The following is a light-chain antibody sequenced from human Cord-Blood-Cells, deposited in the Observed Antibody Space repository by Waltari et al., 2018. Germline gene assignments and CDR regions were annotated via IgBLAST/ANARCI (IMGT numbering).Light chain of an antibody. V-gene: IGLV2-23*01. CDR1: SRDVGSYNL. CDR3: CSYAGSSNVV. J-gene: IGLJ2*01. Sequence: QSALTQPASVSGSPGQSITISCTGTSRDVGSYNLFSWYQQHPGKAPKLMIYEGSKRPSGVSNRFSGSKSGNTASLTISGLQAEDEADYYCCSYAGSSNVVFGGGTKLTVL. CDR2: EGS.